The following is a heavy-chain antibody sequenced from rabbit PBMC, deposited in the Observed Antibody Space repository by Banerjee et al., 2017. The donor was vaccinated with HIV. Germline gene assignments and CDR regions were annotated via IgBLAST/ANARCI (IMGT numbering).Heavy chain of an antibody. D-gene: IGHD8-1*01. CDR2: IYAGSSGST. CDR3: AKFPGGSYGNL. J-gene: IGHJ4*01. V-gene: IGHV1S40*01. Sequence: QSLEESGGDLVKPGASLTLTCTASGFSFSNSYHMCWVRQAPGKGLEWIGCIYAGSSGSTYYASWAKGRFTISKTSSTTVTLQMTSLTAADTATYFCAKFPGGSYGNLWGPGTLVTVS. CDR1: GFSFSNSYH.